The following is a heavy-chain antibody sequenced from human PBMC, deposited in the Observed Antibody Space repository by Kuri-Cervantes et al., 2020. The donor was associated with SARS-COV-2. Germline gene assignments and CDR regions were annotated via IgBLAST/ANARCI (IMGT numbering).Heavy chain of an antibody. V-gene: IGHV1-8*02. CDR2: MNPNSGNT. CDR1: GGTFSSYA. J-gene: IGHJ6*03. Sequence: ASVKVSCKASGGTFSSYAINWVRQAPGQGLEWMGWMNPNSGNTGYAQKFQGRVTMTRNTSISTAYMELSSLRSEDTAVYYCARGPTPAALDYDFWSGYYSPYYYYMDVWGKGTTVTVSS. D-gene: IGHD3-3*01. CDR3: ARGPTPAALDYDFWSGYYSPYYYYMDV.